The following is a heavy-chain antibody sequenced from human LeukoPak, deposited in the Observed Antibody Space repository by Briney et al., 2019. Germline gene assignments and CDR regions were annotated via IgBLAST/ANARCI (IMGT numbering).Heavy chain of an antibody. Sequence: PGGSLRLSCAASGFTLSNYGMHWVRQAPGKGLEWVAVISYDGNNEYYADSVKGRSTISRDNSKNTLYLQMNSLRTEDTAVYYCAKDRSQYYFDYWGQGTLVTVSS. CDR3: AKDRSQYYFDY. CDR2: ISYDGNNE. CDR1: GFTLSNYG. V-gene: IGHV3-30*18. J-gene: IGHJ4*02. D-gene: IGHD3-10*01.